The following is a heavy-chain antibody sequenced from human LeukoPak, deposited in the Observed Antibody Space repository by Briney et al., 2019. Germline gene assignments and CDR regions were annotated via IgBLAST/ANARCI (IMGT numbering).Heavy chain of an antibody. CDR1: GYXXTXYG. J-gene: IGHJ4*02. D-gene: IGHD2-8*01. V-gene: IGHV1-18*01. CDR2: ISAYNGDT. CDR3: ARDLRVRCTNGVCYSDY. Sequence: VSCXXXGYXXTXYGINWVRQAPGQGLEWMGWISAYNGDTNYAQKFQGRVTMTTDTSTTTAYMELRSLRSDDTAVYYCARDLRVRCTNGVCYSDYWGQGTLVTVSS.